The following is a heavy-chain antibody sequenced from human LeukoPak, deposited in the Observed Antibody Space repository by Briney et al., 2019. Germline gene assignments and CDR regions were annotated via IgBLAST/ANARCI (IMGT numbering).Heavy chain of an antibody. D-gene: IGHD3-22*01. J-gene: IGHJ4*02. CDR2: ISGSGGST. V-gene: IGHV3-23*01. CDR3: ARVGNYGSGGYFPDY. CDR1: GFTFSSYA. Sequence: GGSLRLSCAASGFTFSSYAMSWVRQAPGKGLEWVSAISGSGGSTYYADSVKGRFTISRDNSKNTLYLPMNSLRAEDTAVYYCARVGNYGSGGYFPDYWGQGTLLTVSS.